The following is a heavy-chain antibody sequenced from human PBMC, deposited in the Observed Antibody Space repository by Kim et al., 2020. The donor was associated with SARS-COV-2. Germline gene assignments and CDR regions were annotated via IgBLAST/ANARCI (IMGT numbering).Heavy chain of an antibody. Sequence: GGSLRLSCAASGFTFSYPYMSWVRQAPGKGLEWVSYISASGDAKYYAESVKGRFTVPRDNAKNSLYLQMSSLRAEDTAVYYCTRELYYFGSSDWGQGTLVTVSS. V-gene: IGHV3-11*04. D-gene: IGHD3-10*01. CDR2: ISASGDAK. CDR1: GFTFSYPY. CDR3: TRELYYFGSSD. J-gene: IGHJ4*02.